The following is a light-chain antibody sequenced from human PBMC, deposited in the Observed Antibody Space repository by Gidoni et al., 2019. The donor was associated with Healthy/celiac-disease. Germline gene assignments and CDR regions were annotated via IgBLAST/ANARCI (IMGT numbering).Light chain of an antibody. CDR3: SSYTSSSTLGV. V-gene: IGLV2-14*01. CDR1: SSDVGGYHY. Sequence: QSALTQPASVSGSPGQSITISCTGTSSDVGGYHYVSWYQQHPGKAPNLMIYEVSNRPSGVSNRFSGSKSGNTASLTISGLQAEDEADYYCSSYTSSSTLGVFGGGTKLTVL. CDR2: EVS. J-gene: IGLJ3*02.